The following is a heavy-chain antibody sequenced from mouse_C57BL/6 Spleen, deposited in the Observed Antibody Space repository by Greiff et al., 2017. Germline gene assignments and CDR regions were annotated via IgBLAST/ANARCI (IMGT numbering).Heavy chain of an antibody. CDR2: ISSGGSYT. V-gene: IGHV5-6*01. CDR3: ARGELRGFAY. D-gene: IGHD1-1*01. J-gene: IGHJ3*01. CDR1: GFTFSSYG. Sequence: EVMLVESGGDLVKPGGSLKLSCAASGFTFSSYGMSWVRQTPDKRLGWVATISSGGSYTYYPDSVKGRFTISRDNAKNTLYLQMSSLKSEDTAMYYCARGELRGFAYWGQGTLVTVSA.